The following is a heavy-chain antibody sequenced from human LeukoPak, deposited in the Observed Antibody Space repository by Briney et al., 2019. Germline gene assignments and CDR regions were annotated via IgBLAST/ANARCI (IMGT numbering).Heavy chain of an antibody. CDR2: IYYSGST. CDR1: GGSISSSSYY. CDR3: AREGQQLSFFDY. Sequence: SETLSLTCTVSGGSISSSSYYWGWIRQPPGKGLEWIGSIYYSGSTYYNPSLKSRVTISVDTSKNRFSLKLSSVTAADTAVYYCAREGQQLSFFDYWGQGTLVTVSS. J-gene: IGHJ4*02. D-gene: IGHD6-13*01. V-gene: IGHV4-39*07.